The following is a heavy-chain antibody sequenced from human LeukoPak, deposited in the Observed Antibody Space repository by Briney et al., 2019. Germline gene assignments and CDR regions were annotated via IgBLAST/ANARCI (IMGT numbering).Heavy chain of an antibody. D-gene: IGHD1-26*01. J-gene: IGHJ4*02. Sequence: GESLKISCKGSGYSFTSYWIGWVRQLPGKGLEWMGIIYPGDSGTRYSPSFQGQVTISAAKSISTAYLQWSSLKASDTAMYYCARAGGSYYESFDYWGQGTLVTVSS. CDR1: GYSFTSYW. CDR2: IYPGDSGT. CDR3: ARAGGSYYESFDY. V-gene: IGHV5-51*01.